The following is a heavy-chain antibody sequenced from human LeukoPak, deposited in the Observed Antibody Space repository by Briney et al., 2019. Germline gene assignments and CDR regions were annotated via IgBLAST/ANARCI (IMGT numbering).Heavy chain of an antibody. CDR2: IYYSGST. V-gene: IGHV4-59*01. CDR3: ARDPLAGATPGRAFDI. Sequence: SETLSLTCTVSGGSISSYYWSWIWQPPGEGLEWIGYIYYSGSTNYNPSPTSRVTISVHTSKNKFSLKLSSVTAADTAVYYCARDPLAGATPGRAFDIWGQGTMVTVSS. J-gene: IGHJ3*02. D-gene: IGHD1-26*01. CDR1: GGSISSYY.